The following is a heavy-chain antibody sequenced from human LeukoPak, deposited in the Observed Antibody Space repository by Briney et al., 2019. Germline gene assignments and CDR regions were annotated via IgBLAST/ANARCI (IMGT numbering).Heavy chain of an antibody. CDR3: ARRTTVVYNVFDI. J-gene: IGHJ3*02. CDR1: GGSISSYH. V-gene: IGHV4-59*08. D-gene: IGHD4-11*01. Sequence: PSQTLSLTCTVSGGSISSYHWSWIRQPPGKGLEWIGYIYYSGSTNYNPSLKSRVTISVDTSKNQFSLKLSSVTAADTAVYYCARRTTVVYNVFDIWGQGTMVTVSS. CDR2: IYYSGST.